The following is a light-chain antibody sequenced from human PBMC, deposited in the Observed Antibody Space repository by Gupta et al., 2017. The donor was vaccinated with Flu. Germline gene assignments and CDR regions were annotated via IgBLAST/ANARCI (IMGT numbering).Light chain of an antibody. V-gene: IGKV1-39*01. CDR3: QQSYSNPHT. J-gene: IGKJ2*01. Sequence: IQMTQSPSSLSASVGDRVTITCRASQSISSYLNWYQQKPGKAPKLLIYAASSLQSGVPSRFSGSGSGTDFTLTISSLQPEDFATYYCQQSYSNPHTFGQGTKLEIK. CDR1: QSISSY. CDR2: AAS.